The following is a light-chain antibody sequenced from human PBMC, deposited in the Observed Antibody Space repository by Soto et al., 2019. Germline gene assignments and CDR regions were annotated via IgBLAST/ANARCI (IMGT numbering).Light chain of an antibody. CDR3: CPFGATQIFWV. CDR2: DVS. CDR1: NSDIGGYNY. Sequence: QSALTQPRSVSGSPGQSVTISCTGTNSDIGGYNYVSWYQQHPGKAPKVMIYDVSRRPSGVPDRFSGSKSGNTASLTISGPQVEDGGDYYCCPFGATQIFWVLGGGTKLPVL. V-gene: IGLV2-11*01. J-gene: IGLJ3*02.